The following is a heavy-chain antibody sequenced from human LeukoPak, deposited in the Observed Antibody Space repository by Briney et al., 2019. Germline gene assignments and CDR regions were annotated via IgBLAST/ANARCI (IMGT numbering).Heavy chain of an antibody. V-gene: IGHV1-69*01. Sequence: SVKVSCKASGGTFSSYAISWVRQAPGQGLEWMGGIIPIFGTANYAQKFQGRVTITADESTSTAYMELSSLRSEDTAVYYCARVFRPDSPMIVVVRRTGGTFQHWGQGTLVTVSS. CDR2: IIPIFGTA. J-gene: IGHJ1*01. D-gene: IGHD3-22*01. CDR3: ARVFRPDSPMIVVVRRTGGTFQH. CDR1: GGTFSSYA.